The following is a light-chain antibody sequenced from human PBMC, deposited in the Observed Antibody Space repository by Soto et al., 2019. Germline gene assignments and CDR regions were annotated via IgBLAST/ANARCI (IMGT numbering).Light chain of an antibody. CDR3: QHYLRAPWT. V-gene: IGKV3-20*01. J-gene: IGKJ1*01. CDR2: GAS. Sequence: EIVLTQSPGTLSLSPGERATLSCRASQSFRFNYLAWYRQKPGQAPRLLIYGASTRATGIPDRFSGSGSGTDFTLTISRLEPEDFAVYYCQHYLRAPWTFGQGTRVEI. CDR1: QSFRFNY.